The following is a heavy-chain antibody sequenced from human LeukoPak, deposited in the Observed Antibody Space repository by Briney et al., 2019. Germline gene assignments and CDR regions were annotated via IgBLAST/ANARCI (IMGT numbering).Heavy chain of an antibody. Sequence: NFQGRVTMTRDTSTSTAYMELSSLRSEDTAVYYCAGGGAGSYLDYWGQGTLVTVSS. J-gene: IGHJ4*02. V-gene: IGHV1-46*01. CDR3: AGGGAGSYLDY. D-gene: IGHD1-26*01.